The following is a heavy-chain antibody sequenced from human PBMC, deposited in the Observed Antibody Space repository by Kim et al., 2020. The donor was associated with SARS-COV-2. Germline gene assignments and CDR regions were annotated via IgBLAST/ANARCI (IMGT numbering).Heavy chain of an antibody. CDR2: ISYDGSNK. V-gene: IGHV3-33*05. D-gene: IGHD1-26*01. CDR3: ARDRIREGGMDV. J-gene: IGHJ6*02. CDR1: GFTFSSYG. Sequence: GGSLRLSCAASGFTFSSYGMHWVRQAPGKGLEWVAVISYDGSNKYYADSVKGRFTISRDNSKNTLYLQMNSLRAEDTAVYYCARDRIREGGMDVWGQGTTVTVAS.